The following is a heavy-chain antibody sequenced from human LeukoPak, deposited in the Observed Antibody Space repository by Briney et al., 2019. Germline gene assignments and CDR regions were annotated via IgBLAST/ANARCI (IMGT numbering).Heavy chain of an antibody. Sequence: GGSLRLSCVPPGFTLTSTYMSWVCQAPGEGLEWVSLIYSGGSTNYADSVTGRSTTSRDNSTNTRYLTMNSLRAEDTAVYYCASVRLGYCTNGVCYDAFGIWGQGTMVTVSS. CDR2: IYSGGST. D-gene: IGHD2-8*01. V-gene: IGHV3-53*01. CDR1: GFTLTSTY. CDR3: ASVRLGYCTNGVCYDAFGI. J-gene: IGHJ3*02.